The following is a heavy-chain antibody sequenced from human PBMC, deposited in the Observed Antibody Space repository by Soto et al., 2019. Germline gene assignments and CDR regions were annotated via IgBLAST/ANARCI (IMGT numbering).Heavy chain of an antibody. Sequence: EVQLLESGGGLVQPGGSLRLSCAASGFTFSSYAMSWVRQAPGKGLEWVSAISGSGGSTYYADSVKGRFTISRDNSKNTLYLQMNSLRAEDTAVYYCAKVGGVGKYYYYGMDVWGQGTTVTVSS. CDR2: ISGSGGST. CDR3: AKVGGVGKYYYYGMDV. V-gene: IGHV3-23*01. CDR1: GFTFSSYA. D-gene: IGHD3-10*01. J-gene: IGHJ6*02.